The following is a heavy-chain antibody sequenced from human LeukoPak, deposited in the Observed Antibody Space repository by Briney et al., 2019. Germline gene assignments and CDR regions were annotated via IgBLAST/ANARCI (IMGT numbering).Heavy chain of an antibody. CDR1: GYSISSGLY. CDR2: VFHSGKT. J-gene: IGHJ4*02. V-gene: IGHV4-38-2*01. Sequence: SETLSLTCAVSGYSISSGLYWAWIRQPPGKGLEWIGSVFHSGKTSYNSSLKSRVTMSADTSKNQFSLRLRSVTAADTAAYYCARHVSFGNYYFDSWGQGTPFTVFS. CDR3: ARHVSFGNYYFDS. D-gene: IGHD1-7*01.